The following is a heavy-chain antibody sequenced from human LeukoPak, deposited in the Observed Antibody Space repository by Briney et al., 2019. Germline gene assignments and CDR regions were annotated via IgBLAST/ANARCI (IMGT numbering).Heavy chain of an antibody. J-gene: IGHJ4*02. V-gene: IGHV3-7*01. D-gene: IGHD5-24*01. CDR2: MKQDGSQK. CDR3: ARDSGEMATIRGAVGSFDY. CDR1: GFTFSMYW. Sequence: GESLRLSCVASGFTFSMYWMTWFRQAPGKGLEWVANMKQDGSQKNYVDSVKGRFTISRDNAKKSLYLQMNSLRAEDTAVYYCARDSGEMATIRGAVGSFDYWGQGTLVTVSS.